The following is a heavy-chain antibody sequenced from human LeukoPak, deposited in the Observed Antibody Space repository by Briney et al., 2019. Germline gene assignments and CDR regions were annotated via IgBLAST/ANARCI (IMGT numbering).Heavy chain of an antibody. CDR1: GFTFSSYS. J-gene: IGHJ4*02. CDR2: ISGSGGST. Sequence: GGSLRLSCAASGFTFSSYSMSWVRQAPGKGLEWVSAISGSGGSTYYADSVKGRFTISRDNSKNTLYLQMNSLRAEDTAVYYCAKVPYGSGTRGGFDYWGQGTLVTVSS. V-gene: IGHV3-23*01. D-gene: IGHD3-10*01. CDR3: AKVPYGSGTRGGFDY.